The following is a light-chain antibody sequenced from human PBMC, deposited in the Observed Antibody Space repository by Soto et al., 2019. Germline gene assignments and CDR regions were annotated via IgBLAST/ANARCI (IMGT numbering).Light chain of an antibody. V-gene: IGKV1-39*01. J-gene: IGKJ2*01. CDR2: GAS. Sequence: DIQMTQSPSSLSASVGDRVTITCRASQSISIYLNWYQQKPGKAPKLLIYGASSLQSGVPSRFSGSGSGTHFNLIISSLQHEDFATYYCQQSYSTPYTFGQGNNVEIK. CDR1: QSISIY. CDR3: QQSYSTPYT.